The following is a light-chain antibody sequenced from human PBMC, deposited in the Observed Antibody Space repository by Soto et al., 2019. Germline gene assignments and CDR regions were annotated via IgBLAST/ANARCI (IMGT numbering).Light chain of an antibody. CDR3: QQYGSSVT. J-gene: IGKJ5*01. CDR2: GAS. V-gene: IGKV3-20*01. Sequence: EIMSTQSPSTLSLSQGERATLSCRASQSVSSSHLAWYQQKPGQAPRLLMYGASTRATGIPDRFSGSGSGTDFTLTISRLAPEDFAVYYCQQYGSSVTFGQGTRLEIK. CDR1: QSVSSSH.